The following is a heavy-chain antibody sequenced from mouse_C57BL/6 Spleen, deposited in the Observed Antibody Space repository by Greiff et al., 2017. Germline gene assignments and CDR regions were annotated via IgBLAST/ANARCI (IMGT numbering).Heavy chain of an antibody. D-gene: IGHD2-4*01. CDR2: IDPNSGGT. J-gene: IGHJ2*01. CDR1: GYTFTSYW. CDR3: ARRRNYDYD. V-gene: IGHV1-72*01. Sequence: QVQLQQPGAELVKPGASVKLSCKASGYTFTSYWMHWVKQRPGRGLEWIGRIDPNSGGTKYNEKFKGKATLTVDKPSSTAYMQLSSLTSEDSAFYYCARRRNYDYDWGQGTTLTVSS.